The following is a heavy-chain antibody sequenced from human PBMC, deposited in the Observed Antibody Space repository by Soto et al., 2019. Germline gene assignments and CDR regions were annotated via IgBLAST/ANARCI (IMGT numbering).Heavy chain of an antibody. V-gene: IGHV3-30*18. CDR3: AKESNYYDSSGYDY. CDR1: GFTFSSYG. D-gene: IGHD3-22*01. J-gene: IGHJ4*02. CDR2: ISYDGSNK. Sequence: PGGSLRLSCAASGFTFSSYGMHWVRQAPGKGLEWVAVISYDGSNKYYADSVKGRFTISRDNSKNTLYLQMNSLRAEDTAVYYCAKESNYYDSSGYDYWGQGTLVTVSS.